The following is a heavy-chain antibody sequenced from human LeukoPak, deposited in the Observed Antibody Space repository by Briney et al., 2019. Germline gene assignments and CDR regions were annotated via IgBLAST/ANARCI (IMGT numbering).Heavy chain of an antibody. J-gene: IGHJ4*02. CDR3: AKGGSGYCANGICSPRAVAAIDC. CDR1: GFTFSSYA. D-gene: IGHD2-8*01. V-gene: IGHV3-23*01. CDR2: ISGSGGST. Sequence: PGGSLRLSCAASGFTFSSYAMGCVRQAPGKGLEWGSSISGSGGSTYYADSVKGRFTISRDNSKNTLFLQRNSLRAEDTAVYYCAKGGSGYCANGICSPRAVAAIDCWGQGTLVTVSS.